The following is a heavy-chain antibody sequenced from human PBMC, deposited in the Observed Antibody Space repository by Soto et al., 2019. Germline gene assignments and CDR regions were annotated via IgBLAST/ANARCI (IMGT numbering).Heavy chain of an antibody. Sequence: SETLSLTCTVSGDSISSYYWSWIRQPAGKGMEWIGRIHTTENTNYNPSLKSRVTMSIDTSNNQFSLKLTSLTAADTAVYYCARALSSAAGLYFDYWGQGTLVTVSS. CDR2: IHTTENT. J-gene: IGHJ4*02. CDR3: ARALSSAAGLYFDY. V-gene: IGHV4-4*07. CDR1: GDSISSYY. D-gene: IGHD6-13*01.